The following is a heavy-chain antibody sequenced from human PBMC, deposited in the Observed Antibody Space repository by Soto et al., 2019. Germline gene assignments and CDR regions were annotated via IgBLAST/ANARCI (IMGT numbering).Heavy chain of an antibody. V-gene: IGHV4-59*08. D-gene: IGHD2-15*01. CDR1: GGSISSYY. CDR3: ARHLTYCSAGSCYSDFPYYGMDV. J-gene: IGHJ6*02. Sequence: SETLSLTCTVSGGSISSYYWSWIRQPPGKGLEWIGYMYYSGSTNYNPALKSRVTISVDTSKNQFSLKLSSVTAADTAVYYCARHLTYCSAGSCYSDFPYYGMDVWGQGTTVTVSS. CDR2: MYYSGST.